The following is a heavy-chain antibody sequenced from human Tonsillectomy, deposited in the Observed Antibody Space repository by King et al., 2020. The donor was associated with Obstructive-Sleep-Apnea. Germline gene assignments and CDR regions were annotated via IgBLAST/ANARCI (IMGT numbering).Heavy chain of an antibody. J-gene: IGHJ4*02. V-gene: IGHV4-4*02. Sequence: VQLQESGPGLVKPSGTLSLTCAVSGASISSTNWWGWVRQPPRKGLEWIGEIYHSGSTNYNPSLKSRVTISVDKSKNQFSLKLSSVTAADTAVYYCARVVVPPAMFPAYFDSWGQGTLVTVSS. D-gene: IGHD2-2*01. CDR3: ARVVVPPAMFPAYFDS. CDR2: IYHSGST. CDR1: GASISSTNW.